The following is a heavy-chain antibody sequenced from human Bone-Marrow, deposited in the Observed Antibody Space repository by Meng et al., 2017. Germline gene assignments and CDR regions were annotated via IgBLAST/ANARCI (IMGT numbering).Heavy chain of an antibody. D-gene: IGHD6-13*01. CDR2: ISGSGGST. J-gene: IGHJ5*02. V-gene: IGHV3-23*01. CDR3: AKAIGSSRRPWFDP. Sequence: GESLKISCAAPGFTFSSYAMSWVRQAPGKGLEWVSAISGSGGSTYYADSVKGRFTISRDNSKNTLYLQMNSLRAEDTAVYYCAKAIGSSRRPWFDPWGQGTLVTVSS. CDR1: GFTFSSYA.